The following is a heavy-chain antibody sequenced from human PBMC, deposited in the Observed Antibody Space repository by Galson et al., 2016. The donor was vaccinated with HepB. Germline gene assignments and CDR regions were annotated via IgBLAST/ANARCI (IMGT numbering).Heavy chain of an antibody. V-gene: IGHV3-30-3*02. D-gene: IGHD6-19*01. CDR1: DSSFSRYA. Sequence: SLRLSCAASDSSFSRYAMHWVRQSPGKGLEWVAVITFDGSNKYYADSMKGRFSISRDNSKNTLYLEMNSLRAEDAAVYYCAKISLVGYNSGWGGSFDIWGRGTMVTVSS. CDR3: AKISLVGYNSGWGGSFDI. J-gene: IGHJ3*02. CDR2: ITFDGSNK.